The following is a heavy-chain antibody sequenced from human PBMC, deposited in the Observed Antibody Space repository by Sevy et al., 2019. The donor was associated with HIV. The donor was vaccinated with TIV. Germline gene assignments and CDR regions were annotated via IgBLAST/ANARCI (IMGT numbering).Heavy chain of an antibody. CDR1: GFTFSNYG. J-gene: IGHJ4*02. CDR3: AKDGSGWPHFDY. CDR2: IWEDIINK. V-gene: IGHV3-33*06. Sequence: GGSLRLSCVASGFTFSNYGMHWVRQAPGKGLEWVASIWEDIINKYYADSAKGRFTISRDNSKNTLYLQMNSLRAEDTAVYYCAKDGSGWPHFDYWGQGTLVTVSS. D-gene: IGHD6-19*01.